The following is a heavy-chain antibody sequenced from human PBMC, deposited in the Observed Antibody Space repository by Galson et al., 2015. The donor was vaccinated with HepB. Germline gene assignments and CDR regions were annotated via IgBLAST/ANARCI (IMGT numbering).Heavy chain of an antibody. D-gene: IGHD5-18*01. V-gene: IGHV3-30*18. CDR1: GFTFSSYG. CDR3: AKDRFGITAMVTYYYYGMDV. CDR2: ISYDGSNK. J-gene: IGHJ6*02. Sequence: SLRLSCAASGFTFSSYGMHWVRQAPGKGLEWVAVISYDGSNKYYADSVKGRFTISRDNSKNTLYLQMNSLRAEDTAVYYCAKDRFGITAMVTYYYYGMDVWGQGTTVTVSS.